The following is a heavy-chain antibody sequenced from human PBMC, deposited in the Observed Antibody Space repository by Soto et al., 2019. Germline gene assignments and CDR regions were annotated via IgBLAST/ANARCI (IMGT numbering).Heavy chain of an antibody. J-gene: IGHJ4*02. CDR2: IVRSGDTT. V-gene: IGHV3-23*01. D-gene: IGHD3-10*01. CDR1: GFAFDTFA. Sequence: QLLESGGGLVQPGGSLRLSCGASGFAFDTFAMSWLRQAPGKGLEWISTIVRSGDTTYYADSVKGRFTISRDNSNKSLYLQMNSLRAEDTAIFYCAKRGFGVRHFDYWGQGIVVTVSS. CDR3: AKRGFGVRHFDY.